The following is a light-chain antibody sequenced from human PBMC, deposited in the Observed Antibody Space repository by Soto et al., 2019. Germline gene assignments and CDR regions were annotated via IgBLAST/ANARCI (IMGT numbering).Light chain of an antibody. V-gene: IGLV1-47*01. Sequence: QLVLTQPPSASGTPGQRVTISCAGSSSNIGSNHVYWYQQFPGMAPKLLMYRSDQRPTGFPDRFSGSRSGTSASLAISGLRSADEADYYCSARDDTLSGVVFGGGTKLTVL. CDR1: SSNIGSNH. CDR3: SARDDTLSGVV. CDR2: RSD. J-gene: IGLJ2*01.